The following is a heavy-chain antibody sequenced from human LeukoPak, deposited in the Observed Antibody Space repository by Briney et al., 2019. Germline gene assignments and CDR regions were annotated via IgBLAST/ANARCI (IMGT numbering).Heavy chain of an antibody. V-gene: IGHV1-69*01. Sequence: GSSVKVSCKASGGTFSSYAISWVRQAPGQGLEWMGGIIPIFGTANYAQKFQGRVTITADESTSTAYMELSSLRSEDTAEYYCARLGQLVGYCTNGVCDYWGQGTLVTVSS. D-gene: IGHD2-8*01. CDR2: IIPIFGTA. CDR1: GGTFSSYA. J-gene: IGHJ4*02. CDR3: ARLGQLVGYCTNGVCDY.